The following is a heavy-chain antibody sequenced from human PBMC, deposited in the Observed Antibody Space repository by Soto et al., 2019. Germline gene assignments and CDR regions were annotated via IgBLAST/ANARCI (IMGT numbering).Heavy chain of an antibody. J-gene: IGHJ5*02. Sequence: EVQLVESGGGLVQPGGSLRLSCAASGFTFSSYSMNWVRQAPGKGLEWVSYISSSSTTKYYAASVKGRFTISRDNAKNALYRQMTSLSAEDTAVYYCARDGCSGSNCLNWFDPWGQGTLVTVSS. CDR3: ARDGCSGSNCLNWFDP. CDR2: ISSSSTTK. CDR1: GFTFSSYS. D-gene: IGHD2-15*01. V-gene: IGHV3-48*01.